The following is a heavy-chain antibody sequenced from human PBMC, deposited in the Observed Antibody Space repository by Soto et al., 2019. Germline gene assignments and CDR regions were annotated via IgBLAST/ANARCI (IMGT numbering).Heavy chain of an antibody. Sequence: SVKVSCKASGGSLSTNPISWVRQAPGQGLEWMGGTGSGTGPGNHAQKFQGRLTVTADKSTSTVYMELTNLSSEDTAVYYCARRHSGGFFRFFDSWGQGTLVTGSS. D-gene: IGHD2-15*01. CDR3: ARRHSGGFFRFFDS. CDR2: TGSGTGPG. J-gene: IGHJ4*02. CDR1: GGSLSTNP. V-gene: IGHV1-69*06.